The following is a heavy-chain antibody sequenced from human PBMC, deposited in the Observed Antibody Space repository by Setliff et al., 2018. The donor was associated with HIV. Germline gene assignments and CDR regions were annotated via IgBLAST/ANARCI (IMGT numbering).Heavy chain of an antibody. CDR1: ATFTNVD. CDR3: AKNTPSIINYPYYYYMDV. V-gene: IGHV1-8*01. J-gene: IGHJ6*03. CDR2: MNPNSGVS. D-gene: IGHD1-7*01. Sequence: ASVKVSCKASATFTNVDIHWLRRATGQGLEWMGWMNPNSGVSGYGQKFQGRVTMTRDTSISTAYMELNSLRDGDTALYYCAKNTPSIINYPYYYYMDVWGKGTTVTVS.